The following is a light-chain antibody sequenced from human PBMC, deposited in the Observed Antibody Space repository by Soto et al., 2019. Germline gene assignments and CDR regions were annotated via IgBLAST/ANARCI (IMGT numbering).Light chain of an antibody. J-gene: IGKJ1*01. V-gene: IGKV2-30*01. Sequence: DVVMTQSPLSLPVTLGQSASISCKSSRSLVYSDGNTYLNWFHQRPGQSPRRLIYKFSNRDSGVPDRFSGSGSDIVFTLTISRVEAEDVGVYYRLQGAHWPPTFGQGTKVELK. CDR3: LQGAHWPPT. CDR1: RSLVYSDGNTY. CDR2: KFS.